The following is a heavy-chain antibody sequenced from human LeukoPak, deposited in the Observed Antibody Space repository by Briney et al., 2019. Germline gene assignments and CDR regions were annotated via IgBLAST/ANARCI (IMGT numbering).Heavy chain of an antibody. CDR3: ARQMQGRALSLYDY. J-gene: IGHJ4*02. Sequence: PSETLSLTCTASGGSISSYCNYWVWIRQPPGKGLEWIGSIFYTGSTFYNPSLMSRVTIAVDTSKNQLSLKLTSVSATATAGYQLARQMQGRALSLYDYWGEGTLVTVSS. CDR2: IFYTGST. V-gene: IGHV4-39*01. CDR1: GGSISSYCNY.